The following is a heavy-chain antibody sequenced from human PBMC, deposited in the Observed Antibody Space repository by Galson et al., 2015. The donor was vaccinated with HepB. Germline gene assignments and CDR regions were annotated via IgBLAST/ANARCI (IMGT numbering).Heavy chain of an antibody. J-gene: IGHJ4*02. Sequence: SLRLSCAASGFFFNNYAMNWVRQAPGKGLEWVSAISSGSGSTYYADSVKGRFTVSRGNSKNTLYLQMNSLRPEDTAVYYCVRDLDIWGSHRDYFDHWGQGTRVTVPS. D-gene: IGHD3-16*02. V-gene: IGHV3-23*01. CDR2: ISSGSGST. CDR3: VRDLDIWGSHRDYFDH. CDR1: GFFFNNYA.